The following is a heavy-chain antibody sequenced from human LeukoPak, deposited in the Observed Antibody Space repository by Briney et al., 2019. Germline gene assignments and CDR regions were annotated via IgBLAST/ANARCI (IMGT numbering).Heavy chain of an antibody. V-gene: IGHV5-51*01. CDR2: IYPGDFDT. D-gene: IGHD3-10*01. Sequence: GESLQISCKGSGYIFTNYWIGWVRQLPGKGLEWMGVIYPGDFDTRYSPSFQGQVTISADKSISTAYLQWSSLKASDSAIYYCARRGDREWFDPWGQGTLVTVSS. CDR3: ARRGDREWFDP. J-gene: IGHJ5*02. CDR1: GYIFTNYW.